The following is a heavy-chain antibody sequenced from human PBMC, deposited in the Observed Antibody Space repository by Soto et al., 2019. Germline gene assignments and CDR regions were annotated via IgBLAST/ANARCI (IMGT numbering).Heavy chain of an antibody. Sequence: GAAVKVSCKSSGYTFTGYYMHWVRQAPGQGLEWMGWINPNSGGTNYAQKFQGRVTMTRDTSISTAYMELSRLRSDDTAVYYCASTRWGSGSSNFDNWVQGTLVTVSS. J-gene: IGHJ4*02. D-gene: IGHD6-6*01. CDR3: ASTRWGSGSSNFDN. CDR1: GYTFTGYY. CDR2: INPNSGGT. V-gene: IGHV1-2*02.